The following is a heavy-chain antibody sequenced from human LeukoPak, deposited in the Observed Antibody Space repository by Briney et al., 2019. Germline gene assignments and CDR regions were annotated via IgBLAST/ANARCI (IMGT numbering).Heavy chain of an antibody. V-gene: IGHV3-23*01. J-gene: IGHJ4*02. CDR3: ARGFNDFWSGSQLEY. CDR1: GFTFSSYA. D-gene: IGHD3-3*01. Sequence: GGSLRLSCAASGFTFSSYAMSWVRQAPGKGLEWVSAISGSGGSTYYADSVGGRFTISRDNSKSTVYLEINSLRSEDTAIYYCARGFNDFWSGSQLEYWGQGTLVTVSS. CDR2: ISGSGGST.